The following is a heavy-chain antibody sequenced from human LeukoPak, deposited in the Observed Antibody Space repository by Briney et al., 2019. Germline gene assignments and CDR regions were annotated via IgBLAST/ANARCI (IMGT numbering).Heavy chain of an antibody. CDR1: GYTFTSYD. CDR3: ARGRQQWLVRGSWFDP. J-gene: IGHJ5*02. Sequence: ASVKVSCKASGYTFTSYDINWVRQASGQGLEWMGWMNPNSGNTGCAQKFQGRVTITRNTSISTAYMELSSLRSEDTAVYYCARGRQQWLVRGSWFDPWGQGTLVTVSS. CDR2: MNPNSGNT. V-gene: IGHV1-8*03. D-gene: IGHD6-19*01.